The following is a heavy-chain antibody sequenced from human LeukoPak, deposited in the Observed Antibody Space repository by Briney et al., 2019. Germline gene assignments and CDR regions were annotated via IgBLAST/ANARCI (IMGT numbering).Heavy chain of an antibody. Sequence: SETLSLTCTVSGGSINSYYWSWVRQPPGKGLEWIGYIYYSGRTNYNPSLKSRVTISVDTSKNQFSLKLSSVTAADTAVYYCARSLGYSYGFYYFDYWGQGTLVTVSS. CDR1: GGSINSYY. CDR2: IYYSGRT. D-gene: IGHD5-18*01. V-gene: IGHV4-59*01. J-gene: IGHJ4*02. CDR3: ARSLGYSYGFYYFDY.